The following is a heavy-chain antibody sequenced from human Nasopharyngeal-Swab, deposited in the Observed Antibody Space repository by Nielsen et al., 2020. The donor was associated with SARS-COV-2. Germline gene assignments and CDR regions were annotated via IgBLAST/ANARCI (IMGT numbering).Heavy chain of an antibody. D-gene: IGHD3-3*01. CDR3: ARAPPHYDFWSGYTGGASYFDY. J-gene: IGHJ4*02. Sequence: GESLKISCAVSGFTFSDYDMHWVRQATGKGLEWVSAIGTGGDTYYPGSVKGRFTISREYAKNSLYLQMNSLRAGDTAVYYCARAPPHYDFWSGYTGGASYFDYWGQGTLVTVSS. CDR1: GFTFSDYD. V-gene: IGHV3-13*01. CDR2: IGTGGDT.